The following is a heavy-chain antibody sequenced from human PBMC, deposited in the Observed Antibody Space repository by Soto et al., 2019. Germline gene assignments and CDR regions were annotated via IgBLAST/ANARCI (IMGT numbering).Heavy chain of an antibody. CDR2: IYYSGST. D-gene: IGHD6-19*01. Sequence: SETLSLTCTVSGGSISSYYLSWIRQPPGKGLEWIGYIYYSGSTNYNPSLKSRVTISVDTSKNQFSLKLSSVTAADTAVYYCARGIAVAGRRALFDPWGQGTLVTVSS. CDR3: ARGIAVAGRRALFDP. CDR1: GGSISSYY. V-gene: IGHV4-59*08. J-gene: IGHJ5*02.